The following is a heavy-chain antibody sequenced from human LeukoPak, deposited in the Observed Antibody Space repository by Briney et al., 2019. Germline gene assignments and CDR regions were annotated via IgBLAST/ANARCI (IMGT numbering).Heavy chain of an antibody. Sequence: GGSLRLSCAASGFTFSSYAMHWVRQAPGKGLEWVAVISYDGSNKYYADSVKGRFTISRDNSKNTLYLQMNSLRAEDTAVYYCARYGPYDYWGRGTLVTVSS. CDR1: GFTFSSYA. CDR2: ISYDGSNK. J-gene: IGHJ4*02. V-gene: IGHV3-30*04. CDR3: ARYGPYDY. D-gene: IGHD4-17*01.